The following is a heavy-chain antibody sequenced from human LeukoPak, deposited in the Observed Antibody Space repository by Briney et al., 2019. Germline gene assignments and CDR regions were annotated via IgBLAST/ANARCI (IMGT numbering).Heavy chain of an antibody. Sequence: GGSLRLSCAASGFTFSSYGMTWVRQAPGKGLEWASAITGSGGSTFYADSVKGRFTISRDNSKNTLYLQMNSLRAEDTAVYYCAKFGQWKNYGMDVWGQGTTVTVSS. D-gene: IGHD3-10*01. CDR3: AKFGQWKNYGMDV. J-gene: IGHJ6*02. CDR1: GFTFSSYG. CDR2: ITGSGGST. V-gene: IGHV3-23*01.